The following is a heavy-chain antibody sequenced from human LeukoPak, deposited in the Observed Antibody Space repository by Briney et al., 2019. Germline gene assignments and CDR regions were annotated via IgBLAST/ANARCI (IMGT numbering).Heavy chain of an antibody. J-gene: IGHJ4*02. CDR3: ARDLPSSSGWTTVGY. CDR1: GFTFSSYS. CDR2: ISSSSSSYI. V-gene: IGHV3-21*01. Sequence: PGGSLRLSCAASGFTFSSYSMNWVRQAPGKGLEWVSSISSSSSSYIYYADSVKGRFTISRDNAKNSLYLQMNSLRAEDTAVYYCARDLPSSSGWTTVGYWGQGTLVTVSS. D-gene: IGHD6-19*01.